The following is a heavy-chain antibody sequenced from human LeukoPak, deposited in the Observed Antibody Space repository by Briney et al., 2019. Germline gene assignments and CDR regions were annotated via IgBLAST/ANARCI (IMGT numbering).Heavy chain of an antibody. CDR2: ISYDGSNK. Sequence: GGSLNPSWAASGFTFSSYGMPWVRQAPGKGLEGVAVISYDGSNKYYADSVKGRFTISRDNSKNTLYLQMNSLRAEDTAVYYCAKGGSSGWPHFDYWGQGTLVTVSS. D-gene: IGHD6-19*01. J-gene: IGHJ4*02. V-gene: IGHV3-30*18. CDR3: AKGGSSGWPHFDY. CDR1: GFTFSSYG.